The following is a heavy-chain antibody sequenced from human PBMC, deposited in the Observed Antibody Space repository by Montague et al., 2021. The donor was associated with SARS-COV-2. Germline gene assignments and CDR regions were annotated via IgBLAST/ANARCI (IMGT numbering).Heavy chain of an antibody. CDR3: ASNLFITIFGVVISSDAFDI. CDR1: GFTFSSYE. Sequence: SLRLSCAASGFTFSSYEMNWVRQAPGKGLEWVSYISSSGSTIYYADSVKGRFTISRDNATNSLYLQMNSLRAEDTAVYYCASNLFITIFGVVISSDAFDIWGQGTMVTVSS. D-gene: IGHD3-3*01. V-gene: IGHV3-48*03. CDR2: ISSSGSTI. J-gene: IGHJ3*02.